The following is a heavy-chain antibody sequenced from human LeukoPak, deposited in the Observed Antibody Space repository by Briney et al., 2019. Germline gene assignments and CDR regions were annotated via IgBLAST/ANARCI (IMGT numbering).Heavy chain of an antibody. J-gene: IGHJ2*01. CDR2: IYTSGST. CDR3: AREKYYYDSSGYASEWYFDL. V-gene: IGHV4-61*02. CDR1: GGSISSGSYY. Sequence: SETLSLTCTVSGGSISSGSYYWSWIRQPAGKGLEWIGRIYTSGSTNYNPSLKSRVTISVDTSKNQFSLKLSSVTAADTAVYYCAREKYYYDSSGYASEWYFDLWGQGTLVTVSS. D-gene: IGHD3-22*01.